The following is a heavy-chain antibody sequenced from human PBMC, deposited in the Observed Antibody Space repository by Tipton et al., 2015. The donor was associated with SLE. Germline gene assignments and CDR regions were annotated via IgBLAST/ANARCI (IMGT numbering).Heavy chain of an antibody. J-gene: IGHJ4*02. CDR2: IYTSGST. V-gene: IGHV4-61*02. CDR3: ARVRRSYYSDYSFDY. CDR1: GGSFGSGGYY. D-gene: IGHD3-10*01. Sequence: TLSLTCTVSGGSFGSGGYYWTWVRQSAGKGLEFIGRIYTSGSTNYNPSLESRVTISVDTSKNQFSLRLSSVTAADTAVYFCARVRRSYYSDYSFDYWGPGTLVTVSS.